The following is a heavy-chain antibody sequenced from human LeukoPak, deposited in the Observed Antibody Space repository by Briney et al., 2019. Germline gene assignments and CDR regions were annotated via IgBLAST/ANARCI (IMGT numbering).Heavy chain of an antibody. D-gene: IGHD3-10*01. CDR1: GFTFSSYS. CDR3: AGSWVVREFPQPSDY. V-gene: IGHV3-48*04. CDR2: ISSSSSSI. J-gene: IGHJ4*02. Sequence: GGSLRLSCAASGFTFSSYSMNWVRQAPGKGLEWVSYISSSSSSIYYADSVKGRFTISRDNAKNSLYLQMNSLRAEDTAVYYCAGSWVVREFPQPSDYWGQGTLVTVSS.